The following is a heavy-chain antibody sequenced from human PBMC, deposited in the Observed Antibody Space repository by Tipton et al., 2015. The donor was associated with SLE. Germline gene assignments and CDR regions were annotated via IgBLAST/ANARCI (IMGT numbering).Heavy chain of an antibody. CDR2: IYHTGST. CDR1: GSSLSSGYY. Sequence: TLSLTCALSGSSLSSGYYWGWIRQPPGKGLEWIGSIYHTGSTYSNPSLKSRVTISVDTSKNQFSLKLSSVTAADTAVYYCARLGIAAGEGGYWGQGTLVTVSS. J-gene: IGHJ4*02. V-gene: IGHV4-38-2*01. D-gene: IGHD6-13*01. CDR3: ARLGIAAGEGGY.